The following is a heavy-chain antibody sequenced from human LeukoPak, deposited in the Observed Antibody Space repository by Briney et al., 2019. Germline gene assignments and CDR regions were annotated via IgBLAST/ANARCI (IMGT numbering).Heavy chain of an antibody. J-gene: IGHJ5*02. CDR2: INHSGST. V-gene: IGHV4-34*01. CDR1: GGSFSGYY. D-gene: IGHD3-10*01. CDR3: AIRSRERNYYGSGRLEWFDP. Sequence: SETLSLTCAVYGGSFSGYYWSWIRQPPGKGLEWIGEINHSGSTNYNPSLKSRVTISVDTSKNQFSLKLSSVTAADTAVYYCAIRSRERNYYGSGRLEWFDPWGQGTLVTVSS.